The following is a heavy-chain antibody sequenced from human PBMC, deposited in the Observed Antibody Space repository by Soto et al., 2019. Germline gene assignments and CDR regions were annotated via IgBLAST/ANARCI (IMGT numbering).Heavy chain of an antibody. D-gene: IGHD6-13*01. Sequence: QVQLLESGGGLVKPGGSLRLSCAASGFTVSGYYMGWIRQPPGKGLEWISYISGDSVYTNHADSVKGRFTISRDNAKNSLYLQMNSLRAEDTAVYFCATGQQVRMADIWGQGTMVTVSS. CDR2: ISGDSVYT. J-gene: IGHJ3*02. CDR1: GFTVSGYY. CDR3: ATGQQVRMADI. V-gene: IGHV3-11*03.